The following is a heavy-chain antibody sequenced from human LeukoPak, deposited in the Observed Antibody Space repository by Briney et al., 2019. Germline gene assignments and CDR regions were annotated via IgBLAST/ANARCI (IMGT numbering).Heavy chain of an antibody. CDR3: AGGGGGGRAFFLDS. D-gene: IGHD3-3*01. CDR2: IDNNGIT. V-gene: IGHV4-34*01. J-gene: IGHJ4*02. Sequence: SETLSLTCAVSGESFSGNFWTWIRQSPGKGLEWIGEIDNNGITNYNPSLKSRVTMSVDTTRKRFSLRLTSESAADTGVYYCAGGGGGGRAFFLDSWGKGPLVPVPS. CDR1: GESFSGNF.